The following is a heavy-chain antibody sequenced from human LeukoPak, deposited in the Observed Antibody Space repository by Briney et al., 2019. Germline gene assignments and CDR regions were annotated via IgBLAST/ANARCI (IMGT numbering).Heavy chain of an antibody. V-gene: IGHV1-3*01. Sequence: GASVKVSCKASGYSFTSYAMHWVRQAPGQRLEWMGWINAGNGNTKYSQKFQGRVTITRDTSASTAYMELSSLRSEDTAVYYCARDLGYYSSFYGMDVWAKGPRSPSP. CDR3: ARDLGYYSSFYGMDV. CDR2: INAGNGNT. D-gene: IGHD3-10*01. J-gene: IGHJ6*02. CDR1: GYSFTSYA.